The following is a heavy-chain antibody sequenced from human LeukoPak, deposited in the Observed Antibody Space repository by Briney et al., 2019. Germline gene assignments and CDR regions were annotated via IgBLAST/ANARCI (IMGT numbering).Heavy chain of an antibody. Sequence: PGGSLRLSCAASGFTFSSYGMSWVRQAPGKGLEWVSYITMNSVRLYADSMKGRFTISRDNDKNSVYLQMNSLRDEDTAMYYCTRGRYQFLGPNDYWGQGSLVTVSS. CDR3: TRGRYQFLGPNDY. D-gene: IGHD2-2*01. CDR2: ITMNSVR. J-gene: IGHJ4*02. CDR1: GFTFSSYG. V-gene: IGHV3-48*02.